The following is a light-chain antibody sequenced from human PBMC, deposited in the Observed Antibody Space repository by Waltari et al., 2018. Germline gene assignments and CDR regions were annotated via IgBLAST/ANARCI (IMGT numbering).Light chain of an antibody. V-gene: IGLV2-11*01. J-gene: IGLJ2*01. CDR2: DVN. CDR1: RRYVGAFDS. CDR3: CSYAGTYILI. Sequence: QSALTQPRSVSGSPGQSVTISCPGPRRYVGAFDSVSWYQHYPGKAPKLMIEDVNKRPSGVPDRFSGSKSGNTASLTISGLQAEDEAVYYCCSYAGTYILIFGGGTKLTVL.